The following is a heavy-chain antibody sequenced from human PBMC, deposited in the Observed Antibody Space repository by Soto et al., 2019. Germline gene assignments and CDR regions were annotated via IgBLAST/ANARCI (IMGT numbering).Heavy chain of an antibody. CDR3: ARGVRGYSYGEGDAYDI. Sequence: GASVKVSCKASGYSFASYYMHWVRQAPGQGLEWMGIINPSGGSTSYAQKFQGRVTMTRDTSTSTVYMELSSLRSEDTAVYYCARGVRGYSYGEGDAYDIWGQGTMVTVSS. V-gene: IGHV1-46*01. J-gene: IGHJ3*02. CDR1: GYSFASYY. D-gene: IGHD5-18*01. CDR2: INPSGGST.